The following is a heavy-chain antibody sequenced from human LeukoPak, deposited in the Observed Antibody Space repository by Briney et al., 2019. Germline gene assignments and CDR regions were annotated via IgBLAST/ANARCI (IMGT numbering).Heavy chain of an antibody. Sequence: PGRSLRLSCAASGFTFSSYGMHWVRQAPGKGLEWVAVICYDGSNKYYADSLKGRFTISRDNSKNTLYLQMNSLRDEDTAVYYCARDRVKLERRGMYFDYWGQGTLVTVSS. J-gene: IGHJ4*02. CDR2: ICYDGSNK. D-gene: IGHD1-1*01. CDR1: GFTFSSYG. V-gene: IGHV3-33*01. CDR3: ARDRVKLERRGMYFDY.